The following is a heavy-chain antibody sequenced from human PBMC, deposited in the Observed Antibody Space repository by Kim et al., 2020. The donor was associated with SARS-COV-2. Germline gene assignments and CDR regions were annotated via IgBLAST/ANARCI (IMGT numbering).Heavy chain of an antibody. CDR1: GGSFSGYY. V-gene: IGHV4-34*01. Sequence: SETLSLTCAVYGGSFSGYYWSWIRQPPGKGLEWIGEINHSGSTNYNPSLKSRVTISVDTSKNQFSLKLSSVTAADTAVYYCARGQEGSYYGSGSYSYFDYWGQGTLVTVSS. J-gene: IGHJ4*02. CDR3: ARGQEGSYYGSGSYSYFDY. D-gene: IGHD3-10*01. CDR2: INHSGST.